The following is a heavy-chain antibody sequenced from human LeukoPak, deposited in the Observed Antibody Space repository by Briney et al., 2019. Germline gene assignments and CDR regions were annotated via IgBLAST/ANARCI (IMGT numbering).Heavy chain of an antibody. Sequence: GGSLRLSCAASGFSFTTYGMQWVRQAPGKGLEWVAFIRYDGSNKYYAESVEGRFTISRDDAKNSLYLQMNSLRAEDTAVYYCARVDTAMADFDYWGQGTLVTVSS. V-gene: IGHV3-30*02. D-gene: IGHD5-18*01. CDR2: IRYDGSNK. CDR1: GFSFTTYG. J-gene: IGHJ4*02. CDR3: ARVDTAMADFDY.